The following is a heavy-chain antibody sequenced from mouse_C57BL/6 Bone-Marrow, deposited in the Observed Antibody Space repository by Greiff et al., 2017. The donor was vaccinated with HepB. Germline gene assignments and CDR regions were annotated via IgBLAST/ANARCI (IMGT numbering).Heavy chain of an antibody. V-gene: IGHV1-4*01. Sequence: VNLVESGAELARPGASVKMSCKASGYTFTSYTMHWVKQRPGQGLEWIGYINPSSGYTKYNQKFKDKATLTADKSSSTAYMQLSSLTSEDSAVYYCASPFYGNSFAYWGQGTLVTVSA. CDR3: ASPFYGNSFAY. D-gene: IGHD2-10*01. CDR1: GYTFTSYT. J-gene: IGHJ3*01. CDR2: INPSSGYT.